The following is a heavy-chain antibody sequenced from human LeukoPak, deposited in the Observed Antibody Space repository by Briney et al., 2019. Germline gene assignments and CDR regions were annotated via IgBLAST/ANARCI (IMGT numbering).Heavy chain of an antibody. V-gene: IGHV4-39*07. CDR3: ARVRQWLSKAFDI. CDR2: INHSGST. Sequence: SETLSLTCTVSGGSISSSSYYWSWIRQPPGKGLEWIGEINHSGSTNYNPSLKSRVTISVDTSKNQFSLKLSSVTAADTAVYYCARVRQWLSKAFDIWGQGTMVTVSS. J-gene: IGHJ3*02. D-gene: IGHD6-19*01. CDR1: GGSISSSSYY.